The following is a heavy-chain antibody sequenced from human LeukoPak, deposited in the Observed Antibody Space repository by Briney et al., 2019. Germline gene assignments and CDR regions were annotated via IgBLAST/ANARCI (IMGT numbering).Heavy chain of an antibody. J-gene: IGHJ6*04. CDR2: ISGSGSGT. CDR3: AELGITMIGGV. Sequence: HPGGSLRLSCAASGFTFSSYGMSWVRQAPGKGLEWVSGISGSGSGTYYADSVKGRFTISRDNSKNTLHLQMNSLRAEDTAVYYCAELGITMIGGVWGKGTTVTISS. D-gene: IGHD3-10*02. CDR1: GFTFSSYG. V-gene: IGHV3-23*01.